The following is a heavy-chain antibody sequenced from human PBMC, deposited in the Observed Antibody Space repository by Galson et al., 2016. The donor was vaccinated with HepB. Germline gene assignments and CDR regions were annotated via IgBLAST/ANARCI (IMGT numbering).Heavy chain of an antibody. CDR1: GFTFSTYA. V-gene: IGHV3-30*03. Sequence: SLRLSCAASGFTFSTYAMHWVRQAPGKGLEWVAFIYYDGSKKYYADSVKGRFTISRDNSKSTLYLQMNSLRAEDTAAYYCARDGRVREWLKKFYYYGMDVWGQGTTVTVSS. D-gene: IGHD3-3*01. J-gene: IGHJ6*02. CDR3: ARDGRVREWLKKFYYYGMDV. CDR2: IYYDGSKK.